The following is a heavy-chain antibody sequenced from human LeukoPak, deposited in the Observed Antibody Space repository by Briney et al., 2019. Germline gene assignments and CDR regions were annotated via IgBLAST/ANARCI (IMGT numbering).Heavy chain of an antibody. CDR1: GFTFSSSS. Sequence: GGSLRLSCAASGFTFSSSSMNWVRQAPGKGLEWVSYISTSSSTIYYADSVKGRFTISRDNAKNSLYLQMNSLRAEDTAVYYCARESPQLSSFDHWGQGTLVTVSS. CDR3: ARESPQLSSFDH. CDR2: ISTSSSTI. V-gene: IGHV3-48*01. J-gene: IGHJ4*02. D-gene: IGHD2-2*01.